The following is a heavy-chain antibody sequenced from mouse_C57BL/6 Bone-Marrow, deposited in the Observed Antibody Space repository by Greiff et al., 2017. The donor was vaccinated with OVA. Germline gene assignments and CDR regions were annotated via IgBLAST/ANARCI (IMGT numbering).Heavy chain of an antibody. CDR1: GYSITSGYY. J-gene: IGHJ4*01. CDR2: ISYDGSN. D-gene: IGHD2-1*01. CDR3: ARELIYYGNYEGYAMDY. Sequence: DVQLQESGPGLVKPSQSLSLTCSVTGYSITSGYYWNWIRQFPGNKLEWMGYISYDGSNNYNPSLKNRIPITRDTSKNQFFLKLNAVTTEDTATYYCARELIYYGNYEGYAMDYWGQGTSVTVSS. V-gene: IGHV3-6*01.